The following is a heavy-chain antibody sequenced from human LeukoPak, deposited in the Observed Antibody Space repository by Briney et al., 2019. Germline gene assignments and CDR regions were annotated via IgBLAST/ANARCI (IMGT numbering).Heavy chain of an antibody. D-gene: IGHD5-12*01. CDR3: ARIGDSGYDFFAY. V-gene: IGHV3-33*01. CDR2: IWYDGSNK. J-gene: IGHJ4*02. Sequence: GGSLRLSCAASGFTFSSYGMPWVRQAPGKGLEWVAVIWYDGSNKYYADSVKGRFTISRDNSKNTLYLQMNSLRAEDTAVYYCARIGDSGYDFFAYWGQGTLVTVSS. CDR1: GFTFSSYG.